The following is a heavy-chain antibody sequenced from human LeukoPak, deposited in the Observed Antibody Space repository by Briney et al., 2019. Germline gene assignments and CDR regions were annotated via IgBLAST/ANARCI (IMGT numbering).Heavy chain of an antibody. CDR2: IYYSGST. J-gene: IGHJ6*03. D-gene: IGHD2-8*01. CDR3: ARAMLGAYYYYYMDV. V-gene: IGHV4-59*01. Sequence: YIYYSGSTNYNPSLKSRVTISVDTSKNQFSLKLSSVTAADTAVYYCARAMLGAYYYYYMDVWGKGTTVTVSS.